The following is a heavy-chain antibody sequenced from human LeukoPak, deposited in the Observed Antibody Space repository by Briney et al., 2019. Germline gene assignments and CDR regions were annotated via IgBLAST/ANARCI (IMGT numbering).Heavy chain of an antibody. D-gene: IGHD4-17*01. CDR3: ATDKYGDYGFDY. V-gene: IGHV3-48*02. Sequence: GGSLRLSCAASGFTFSTYSMNWVRQAPGKGLEWVSYISSSSTIHYADSVKGRSTISRDNAKNSLYLQMNSLGDEDTAVYYCATDKYGDYGFDYWGQGTLVTVSS. J-gene: IGHJ4*02. CDR2: ISSSSTI. CDR1: GFTFSTYS.